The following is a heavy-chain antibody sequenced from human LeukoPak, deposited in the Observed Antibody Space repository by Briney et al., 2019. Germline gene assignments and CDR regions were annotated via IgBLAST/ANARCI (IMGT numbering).Heavy chain of an antibody. D-gene: IGHD3-9*01. Sequence: SETLSLTCTVSGGSISSYYWSWIRQPPGKGLEWIGYIYYSGSTNYNPSLKSRVTISVDTSKNQFSLKLSSVTAADTAVHYCASSHYDILTGYYRAFDYWGQGTLVTVSS. CDR2: IYYSGST. V-gene: IGHV4-59*01. J-gene: IGHJ4*02. CDR3: ASSHYDILTGYYRAFDY. CDR1: GGSISSYY.